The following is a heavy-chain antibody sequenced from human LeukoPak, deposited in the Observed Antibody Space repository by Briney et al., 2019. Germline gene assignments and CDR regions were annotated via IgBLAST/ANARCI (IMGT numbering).Heavy chain of an antibody. CDR2: IYHSGST. Sequence: SETLSLTCTVSGGSISSSSYYWGWIRQPPGKGLEWIGSIYHSGSTYYNPSLKSRVTISVDTSKSQFSLKLSSVTAADTAVYYCARGSISNQWLADRGWFDPWGQGTLVTVSS. CDR3: ARGSISNQWLADRGWFDP. V-gene: IGHV4-39*07. D-gene: IGHD6-19*01. J-gene: IGHJ5*02. CDR1: GGSISSSSYY.